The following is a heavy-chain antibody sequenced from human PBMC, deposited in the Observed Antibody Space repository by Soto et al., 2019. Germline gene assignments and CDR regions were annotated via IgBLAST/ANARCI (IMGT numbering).Heavy chain of an antibody. V-gene: IGHV4-38-2*01. J-gene: IGHJ5*02. Sequence: SETLSLTCVVSGYSISSGYYWGWIRQPPGKGLEWIGSIYHSGTTYYNPSLKSRVTISLDTSRNQFSLKPTSVTAADTAVYYCARSLLTSSWYAGSWGQGTLVTVSS. CDR3: ARSLLTSSWYAGS. CDR1: GYSISSGYY. CDR2: IYHSGTT. D-gene: IGHD6-13*01.